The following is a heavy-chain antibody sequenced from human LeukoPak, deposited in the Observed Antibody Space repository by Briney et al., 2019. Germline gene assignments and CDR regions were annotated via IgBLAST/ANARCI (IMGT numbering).Heavy chain of an antibody. CDR2: IIPIFGTA. CDR3: ASVPGDYYDSSGYTPFDY. CDR1: GGTFISYA. D-gene: IGHD3-22*01. Sequence: ASVKVSCKASGGTFISYAISWVRQAPGQGLEWMGGIIPIFGTANYAQKFQGRVTITADESTSTAYMEVSSLRSEDTAVYYCASVPGDYYDSSGYTPFDYWGQGTLVTVSS. V-gene: IGHV1-69*13. J-gene: IGHJ4*02.